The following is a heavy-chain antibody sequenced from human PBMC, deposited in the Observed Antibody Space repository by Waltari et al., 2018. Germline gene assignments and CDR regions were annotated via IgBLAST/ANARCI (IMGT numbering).Heavy chain of an antibody. CDR2: IYPSGST. CDR1: GGSISSGSYY. J-gene: IGHJ4*02. D-gene: IGHD6-6*01. Sequence: QVQLQESGPGLVKPSQTLSLTCTVSGGSISSGSYYWSWIRQPAGKGLEWIGRIYPSGSTNYNPSLKSRVTISVDTSKNQFSLKLSSVTAADTAVYYCARDSYSSSWDYWGQGTLVTVSS. V-gene: IGHV4-61*02. CDR3: ARDSYSSSWDY.